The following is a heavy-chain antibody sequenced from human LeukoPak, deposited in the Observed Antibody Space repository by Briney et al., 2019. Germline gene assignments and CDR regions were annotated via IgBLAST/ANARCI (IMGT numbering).Heavy chain of an antibody. J-gene: IGHJ6*04. CDR3: ARDGTPIYSSGWVYMDV. CDR2: ISSIGTLT. Sequence: GGALRLSCAASGCSFSRYEINGVRPARWKGVEWISYISSIGTLTHYAHSLEGRFTISRDNDKNSLYLQMTSLRGEDTDVYYCARDGTPIYSSGWVYMDVWGKGTTVTISS. V-gene: IGHV3-48*03. D-gene: IGHD6-25*01. CDR1: GCSFSRYE.